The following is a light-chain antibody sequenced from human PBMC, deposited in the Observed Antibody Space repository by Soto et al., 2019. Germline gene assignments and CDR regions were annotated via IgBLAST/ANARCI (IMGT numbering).Light chain of an antibody. Sequence: QSVLTQPPSASGTPGQRVTVSCSGSTSDIGTNAVNWFQHLPGTAPRLLIYTNKQRPSGVPDRFSGSKSGTSASLAISGLQSEDEATYYCATWHDSFYVFGTGTKLTVL. CDR3: ATWHDSFYV. CDR2: TNK. J-gene: IGLJ1*01. V-gene: IGLV1-44*01. CDR1: TSDIGTNA.